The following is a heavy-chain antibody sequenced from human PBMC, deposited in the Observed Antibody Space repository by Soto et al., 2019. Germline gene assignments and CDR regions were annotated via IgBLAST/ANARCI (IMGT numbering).Heavy chain of an antibody. Sequence: QVQLVQSGAEVKKPGASVKVSCKASGYTFTSYGISWVRQAPGQGLEWMGWISAYNENTNYAQKFQGRVTMTTERSTSTAYMELRSLKADDTAVYYCARDRVGAVRRFDPWGQGTLVTVSS. CDR3: ARDRVGAVRRFDP. CDR2: ISAYNENT. D-gene: IGHD1-26*01. CDR1: GYTFTSYG. J-gene: IGHJ5*02. V-gene: IGHV1-18*01.